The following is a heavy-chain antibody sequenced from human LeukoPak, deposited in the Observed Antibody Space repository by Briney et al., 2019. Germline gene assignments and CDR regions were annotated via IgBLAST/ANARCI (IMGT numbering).Heavy chain of an antibody. CDR3: ARGGEIIVGATHFDH. Sequence: SETLSLTCAVYGGSLSGYYWSWIRQPPGKGLEWIGEINHSGSTNYNPSLKSRVTMSVDRSKNQFSLNLSSVTAADTAVYYCARGGEIIVGATHFDHWGQGTLVTVSS. J-gene: IGHJ4*02. D-gene: IGHD1-26*01. CDR2: INHSGST. CDR1: GGSLSGYY. V-gene: IGHV4-34*01.